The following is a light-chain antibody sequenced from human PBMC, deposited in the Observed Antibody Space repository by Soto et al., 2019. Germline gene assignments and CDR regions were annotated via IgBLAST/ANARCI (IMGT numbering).Light chain of an antibody. CDR1: NIESRS. CDR3: KVWDSDNDPHVV. CDR2: DNA. V-gene: IGLV3-21*02. Sequence: SYELTQPPSVSVAPGQTARISCGGNNIESRSVHWYQQKPGQAPVLVVYDNADRPSGIPERFSGSNSGNTATLTISRVEAGDEADYSCKVWDSDNDPHVVFGGGTKVTVL. J-gene: IGLJ2*01.